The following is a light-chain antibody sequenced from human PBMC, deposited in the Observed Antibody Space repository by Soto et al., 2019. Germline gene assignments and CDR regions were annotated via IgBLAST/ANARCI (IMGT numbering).Light chain of an antibody. CDR3: EQYGSSPPHT. CDR1: QRVSSSY. CDR2: GAS. V-gene: IGKV3-20*01. Sequence: EIVLTQSPGTLPLSPGERAILSCRASQRVSSSYLAWYQQKPGQAPRLLIDGASSRPTYIPDKFSGSGSGPVFALTISRQAPLDFAGEYCEQYGSSPPHTFGQGSKLVIK. J-gene: IGKJ2*01.